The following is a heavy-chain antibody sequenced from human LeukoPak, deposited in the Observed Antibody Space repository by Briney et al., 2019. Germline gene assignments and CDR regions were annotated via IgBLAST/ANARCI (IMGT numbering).Heavy chain of an antibody. J-gene: IGHJ5*02. CDR3: ARSGEVVPAAITTTLGWFDP. CDR1: GGTFSSYT. CDR2: IIPILGIA. D-gene: IGHD2-2*01. Sequence: SVKVSCKASGGTFSSYTISCVRQAPGQGLEWMGRIIPILGIANYAQKFQGRVTITADKSTSTAYMELSSLRSEDTAVYYCARSGEVVPAAITTTLGWFDPWGQGTLVTVSS. V-gene: IGHV1-69*02.